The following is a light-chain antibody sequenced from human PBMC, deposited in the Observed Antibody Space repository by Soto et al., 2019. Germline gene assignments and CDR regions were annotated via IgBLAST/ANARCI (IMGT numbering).Light chain of an antibody. CDR3: QSYDTTLSDWV. Sequence: QSVLTQPPSVSGAPGQRVTISCTGSSSNIGAGYDVHWYQHLPGTAPKLLISGNTNRPSGVPDRFSGSKSGTSASLAISGHQAEDEADYYCQSYDTTLSDWVFGGGTKLTVL. J-gene: IGLJ3*02. CDR1: SSNIGAGYD. V-gene: IGLV1-40*01. CDR2: GNT.